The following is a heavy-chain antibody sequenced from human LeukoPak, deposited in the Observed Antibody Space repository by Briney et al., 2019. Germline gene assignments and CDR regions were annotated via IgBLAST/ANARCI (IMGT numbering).Heavy chain of an antibody. V-gene: IGHV4-34*01. J-gene: IGHJ3*02. Sequence: ETLSLTCAVYGGSFSGYYWSWIRQPPGKGLEWVGEINHSGSTNYNPSLKSRVTISVDTSKNQFSLKLSSVTAADTAVYYCARSGEWNYDFWSAQLGDAFDIWGQGTMVTVSS. CDR2: INHSGST. CDR3: ARSGEWNYDFWSAQLGDAFDI. CDR1: GGSFSGYY. D-gene: IGHD3-3*01.